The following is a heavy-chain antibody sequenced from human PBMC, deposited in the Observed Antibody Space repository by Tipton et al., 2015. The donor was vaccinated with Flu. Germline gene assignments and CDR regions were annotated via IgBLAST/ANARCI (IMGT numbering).Heavy chain of an antibody. CDR3: ARTLYYDSSGYVFDY. CDR2: IYYSGST. Sequence: TLSLTCTVSGGSVSSGSYYWSWIRQPPGKGLEWIGYIYYSGSTNYNPSLKSRVTISVDTSKNQFSLKLSSVTAADTAVYYCARTLYYDSSGYVFDYWGQGTLVTVSS. D-gene: IGHD3-22*01. J-gene: IGHJ4*02. V-gene: IGHV4-61*01. CDR1: GGSVSSGSYY.